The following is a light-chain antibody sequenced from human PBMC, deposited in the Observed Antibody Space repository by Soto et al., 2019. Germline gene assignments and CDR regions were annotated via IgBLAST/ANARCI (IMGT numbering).Light chain of an antibody. J-gene: IGKJ5*01. CDR1: QTISRW. CDR3: QQANSFPLT. V-gene: IGKV1-12*01. Sequence: QMSQSPASLSESGGDRFTSTCRSSQTISRWLAWYQQKLGKAPKLLIYDASSLQSGVPSRFSGSGAGTDFTLTIISLQPEDVVTYYCQQANSFPLTFGRGTRLDIK. CDR2: DAS.